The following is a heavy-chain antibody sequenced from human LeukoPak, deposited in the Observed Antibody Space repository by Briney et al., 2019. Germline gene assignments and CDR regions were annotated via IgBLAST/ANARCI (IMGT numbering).Heavy chain of an antibody. D-gene: IGHD6-19*01. J-gene: IGHJ6*04. Sequence: GGSLRLSCAASGFTFSSYAMSWVRQAPGKGLEWVSAISGTGGSTYYADPVKGRFTISRDNSKNTLYLQMNSLRAEDTAVYYCAKDTTVAVARVVGDYYYGVDVWGKGTTVTVSS. V-gene: IGHV3-23*01. CDR2: ISGTGGST. CDR3: AKDTTVAVARVVGDYYYGVDV. CDR1: GFTFSSYA.